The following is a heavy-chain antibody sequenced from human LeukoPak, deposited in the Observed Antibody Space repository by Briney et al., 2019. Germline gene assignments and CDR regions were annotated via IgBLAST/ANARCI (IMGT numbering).Heavy chain of an antibody. Sequence: ASVKVSCKASGYTFTGYYMHWVRQAPGQGLEWMGRINTNSGGTNYAQKFQGRVTMTRDTSISTAYMELSRLRSDDTAVYYCARAIYGSGSYYQNAPGYWGQGTLVTVSS. CDR2: INTNSGGT. J-gene: IGHJ4*02. CDR3: ARAIYGSGSYYQNAPGY. CDR1: GYTFTGYY. V-gene: IGHV1-2*06. D-gene: IGHD3-10*01.